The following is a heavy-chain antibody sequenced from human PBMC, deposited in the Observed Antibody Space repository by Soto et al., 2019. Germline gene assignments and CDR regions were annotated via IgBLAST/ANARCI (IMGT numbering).Heavy chain of an antibody. Sequence: EVQLVESGGGLVKPGGSLRLSCAASGFTFSSYSMNWVRQAPGKGLEWVSSISSSSSYIYYADSVKGRFTISRDNAKNSLYVQMNSLGAEDTAVYYCARFEYSSSTYAPWGQGTLVTVSS. V-gene: IGHV3-21*01. CDR3: ARFEYSSSTYAP. CDR2: ISSSSSYI. D-gene: IGHD6-6*01. J-gene: IGHJ5*02. CDR1: GFTFSSYS.